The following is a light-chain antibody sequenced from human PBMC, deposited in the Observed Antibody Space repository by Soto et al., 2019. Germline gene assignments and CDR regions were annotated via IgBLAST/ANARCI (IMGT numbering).Light chain of an antibody. CDR3: QHYGRSPRQIT. CDR1: QSVSSTY. CDR2: GAS. Sequence: EIVLTHSPGSLSFSPRQRAYLXCMAIQSVSSTYVGWYQQKPGRAPRLLIFGASSRATGIPDRFSGSGSGTDFTLTISRLEPEDFAVYYCQHYGRSPRQITFGQGTRLEIK. J-gene: IGKJ5*01. V-gene: IGKV3-20*01.